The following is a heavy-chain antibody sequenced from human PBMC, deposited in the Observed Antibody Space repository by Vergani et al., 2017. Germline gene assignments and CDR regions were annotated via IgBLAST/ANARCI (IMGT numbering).Heavy chain of an antibody. CDR1: GFTFSSYS. V-gene: IGHV3-21*05. Sequence: EVQLVESGGGLVQPGGSLRLSCAASGFTFSSYSMNWVRQAPGKGLEWVSYISSSSSYIYYADSVKGRFTISRDNAKNSLYLQMNSLRAEDTAVYYCARDVLNYDILTGYYFNYYGMDVWGQGTTVTVSS. J-gene: IGHJ6*02. D-gene: IGHD3-9*01. CDR2: ISSSSSYI. CDR3: ARDVLNYDILTGYYFNYYGMDV.